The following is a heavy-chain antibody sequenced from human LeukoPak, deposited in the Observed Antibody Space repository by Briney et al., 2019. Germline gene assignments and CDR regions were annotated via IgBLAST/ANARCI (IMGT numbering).Heavy chain of an antibody. J-gene: IGHJ6*02. CDR3: ARRTRGYSYGPYYYALDV. D-gene: IGHD5-18*01. CDR1: GGSFSGYY. CDR2: INHSEST. V-gene: IGHV4-34*01. Sequence: SETLSLTCAVYGGSFSGYYRSWIRQPPGKGLEWIGEINHSESTNYNPSLKSRVTISVDTSKNQFSLKLSSVTAADTAVYYCARRTRGYSYGPYYYALDVWGQGTTVTVSS.